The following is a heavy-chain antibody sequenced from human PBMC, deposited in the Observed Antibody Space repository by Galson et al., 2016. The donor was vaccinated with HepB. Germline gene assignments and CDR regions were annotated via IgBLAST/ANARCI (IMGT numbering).Heavy chain of an antibody. CDR2: ISGSGAST. V-gene: IGHV3-23*01. Sequence: SLRLSCAASGFTFRSYAMSWVRQAPGKGLEWVSGISGSGASTKYADSVKGRFTISRDNSKNTVNLQMNSLRAEDTAVYYCAKSGPTPLGMIVVVIDYWGQGTLVTVSS. CDR3: AKSGPTPLGMIVVVIDY. D-gene: IGHD3-22*01. CDR1: GFTFRSYA. J-gene: IGHJ4*02.